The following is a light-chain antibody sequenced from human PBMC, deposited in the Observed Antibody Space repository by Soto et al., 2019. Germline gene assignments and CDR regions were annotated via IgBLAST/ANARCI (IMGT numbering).Light chain of an antibody. V-gene: IGLV2-14*01. CDR2: DVS. J-gene: IGLJ3*02. Sequence: QSVLTQPASVSGSPGQSITISCTGTSSDVGGHNYVSWYQQLPGKAPKVLIYDVSNRPSGVSIRFSGSKSGNTASLTISGLQAEDEADYYCSSYTSSSTLLFGGGTKVTVL. CDR1: SSDVGGHNY. CDR3: SSYTSSSTLL.